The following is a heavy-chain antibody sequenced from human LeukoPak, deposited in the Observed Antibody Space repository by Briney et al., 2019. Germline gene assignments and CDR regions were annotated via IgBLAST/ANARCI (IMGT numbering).Heavy chain of an antibody. CDR1: GFTFGDYA. CDR2: IRSKAYGGTT. V-gene: IGHV3-49*03. Sequence: GSLRLSCTASGFTFGDYAMSWFRQASGKGLEWVGFIRSKAYGGTTEYAASVKGRFTISRDDSKSIAYLQMNSLKTEDTAVYYCTRVGAAGDFDYWGQGTLVTVSS. J-gene: IGHJ4*02. D-gene: IGHD3-10*01. CDR3: TRVGAAGDFDY.